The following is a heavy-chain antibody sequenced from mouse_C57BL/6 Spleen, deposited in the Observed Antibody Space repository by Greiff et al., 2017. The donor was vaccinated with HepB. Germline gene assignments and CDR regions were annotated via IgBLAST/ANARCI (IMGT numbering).Heavy chain of an antibody. CDR3: ARDGGSGAMDY. Sequence: EVQVVESEGGLVQPGSSMKLSCTASGFTFSDYYMAWVRQVPEKGLEWVANINYDGSSTYYLDSLKSRFIISRDNAKNILYLQMSSLKAEDTATYYCARDGGSGAMDYWGRGTSVTVSS. CDR2: INYDGSST. V-gene: IGHV5-16*01. J-gene: IGHJ4*01. CDR1: GFTFSDYY. D-gene: IGHD1-1*02.